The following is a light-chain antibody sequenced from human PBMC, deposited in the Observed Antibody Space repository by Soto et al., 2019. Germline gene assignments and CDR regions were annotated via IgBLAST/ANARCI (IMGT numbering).Light chain of an antibody. CDR2: KAS. Sequence: DIQMTQYPSTLSASGGDRVTITCRGSQSISIGLAWYQQKPGRAPKFLIYKASDLENGVPSRFSGSESGTEFALTISGLQSEDSAVYFCQQYNNWPFSFGQGTRL. J-gene: IGKJ5*01. CDR1: QSISIG. CDR3: QQYNNWPFS. V-gene: IGKV1-5*03.